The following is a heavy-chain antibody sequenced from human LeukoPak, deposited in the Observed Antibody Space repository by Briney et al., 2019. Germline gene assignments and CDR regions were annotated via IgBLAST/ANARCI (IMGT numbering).Heavy chain of an antibody. J-gene: IGHJ4*02. CDR3: ARDQVFRWFGESAYYFDY. CDR2: IWYDGSNK. V-gene: IGHV3-33*01. D-gene: IGHD3-10*01. CDR1: GFTFSSYG. Sequence: GGSLRLSCAASGFTFSSYGMHWVRQAPGKGLEWVAVIWYDGSNKYYADSVKGRFTISRDNSKNTLYLQMNSLRAEDTAVYYCARDQVFRWFGESAYYFDYWGQGTLVTVSS.